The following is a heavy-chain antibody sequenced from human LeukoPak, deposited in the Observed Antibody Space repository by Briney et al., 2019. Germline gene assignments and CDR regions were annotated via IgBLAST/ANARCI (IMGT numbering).Heavy chain of an antibody. Sequence: SETLSLTCTVSGGSISSSSYYWSWIRQPAGKGLEWIGRIYYSGNTNYNPSLKSRVTISVDTAENQFSLKLTSVTAADTAVYYCARTILAAGTWGEYFHLWGQGTLVTVSS. V-gene: IGHV4-61*02. CDR2: IYYSGNT. CDR1: GGSISSSSYY. D-gene: IGHD6-13*01. J-gene: IGHJ1*01. CDR3: ARTILAAGTWGEYFHL.